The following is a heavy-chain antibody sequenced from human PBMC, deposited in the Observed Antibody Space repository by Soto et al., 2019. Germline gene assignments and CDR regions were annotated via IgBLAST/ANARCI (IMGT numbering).Heavy chain of an antibody. J-gene: IGHJ6*02. CDR1: GFTFSSYG. CDR2: IWYDGSNK. D-gene: IGHD3-10*01. CDR3: ARGTIPYYYGSRCYLYSDYGMDV. V-gene: IGHV3-33*01. Sequence: QVQLVESGGGVVQPGRSVRLSCAASGFTFSSYGMYWVRQAPGKGLEWVAVIWYDGSNKYYADSVKGRFTISRDNSKNTLYLQMNSLRAEDTAVYYCARGTIPYYYGSRCYLYSDYGMDVWGQGTTVTVSS.